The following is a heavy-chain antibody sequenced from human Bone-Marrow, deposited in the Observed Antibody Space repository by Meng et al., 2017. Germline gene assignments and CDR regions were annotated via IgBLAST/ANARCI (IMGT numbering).Heavy chain of an antibody. CDR2: IWYDGSNK. CDR1: GFTFSSYG. V-gene: IGHV3-33*03. J-gene: IGHJ3*02. CDR3: AREGYYEFDI. Sequence: SLKISCAASGFTFSSYGMHWVRQAPGKGLEWVAVIWYDGSNKYYADSVKGRFTISRDNAKNSLYLQMNSLRAEDTAVYYCAREGYYEFDIWGQGTMVTVSS. D-gene: IGHD3-22*01.